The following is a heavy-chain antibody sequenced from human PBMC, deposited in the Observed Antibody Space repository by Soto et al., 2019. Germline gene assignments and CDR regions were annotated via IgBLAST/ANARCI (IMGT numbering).Heavy chain of an antibody. CDR2: IWYDGSNK. CDR1: GFTFSSYG. D-gene: IGHD4-17*01. J-gene: IGHJ6*01. Sequence: GGSLRLSCAASGFTFSSYGMHWARQAPGKGLEWVAVIWYDGSNKYYADSVKGRFTISRDNSKNTLYLQMNSLRAEDTAVYYCARVRRGPHDYYYYGMDVWGQGTTVTVSS. V-gene: IGHV3-33*01. CDR3: ARVRRGPHDYYYYGMDV.